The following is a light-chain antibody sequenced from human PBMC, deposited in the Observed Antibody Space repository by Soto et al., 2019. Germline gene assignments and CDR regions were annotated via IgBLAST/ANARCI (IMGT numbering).Light chain of an antibody. CDR2: DAS. CDR1: QSISSW. J-gene: IGKJ1*01. V-gene: IGKV1-5*01. CDR3: QHQA. Sequence: DIQMTQSPSTLSASVGDRVTITCLASQSISSWLAWYQQKPGKAPKLLIYDASSLESGVPSRFSGSGSGTEFTLTISSLQPDDFATYYCQHQAFGQGTKVEIK.